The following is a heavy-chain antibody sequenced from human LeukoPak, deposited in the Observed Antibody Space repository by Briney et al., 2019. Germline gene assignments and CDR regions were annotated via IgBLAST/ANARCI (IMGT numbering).Heavy chain of an antibody. D-gene: IGHD3-9*01. J-gene: IGHJ4*02. CDR1: GYSFTSYW. CDR3: ARGDYDILTGYPTHDY. CDR2: IYPGDSDT. V-gene: IGHV5-51*01. Sequence: GESLKISCKGSGYSFTSYWIGWVRQMPGKGLEWMGIIYPGDSDTRYSPSFQGQVTISADKSISTAYLQWSSLKASDTAMYYCARGDYDILTGYPTHDYWGQGTLVTVSS.